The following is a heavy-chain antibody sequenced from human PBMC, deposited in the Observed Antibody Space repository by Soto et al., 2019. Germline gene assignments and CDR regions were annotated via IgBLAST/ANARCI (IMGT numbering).Heavy chain of an antibody. V-gene: IGHV4-61*01. CDR2: LSYSGST. CDR3: ASGSAFFPDH. CDR1: GGSISSSYY. D-gene: IGHD1-26*01. J-gene: IGHJ4*02. Sequence: QVQLQESGPGLVKPSETLSLMCTVSGGSISSSYYWSWIRQSPGKGLEWMGYLSYSGSTNHTPSLRGRFSIAKDASKTWCSLDLSSVTAADMAVYYCASGSAFFPDHWGQGILVSVSS.